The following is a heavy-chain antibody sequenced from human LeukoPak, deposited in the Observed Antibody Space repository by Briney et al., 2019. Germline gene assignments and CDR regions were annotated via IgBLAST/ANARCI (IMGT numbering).Heavy chain of an antibody. J-gene: IGHJ4*02. CDR2: ISAYNGNT. CDR1: GYTFTSYG. Sequence: GASVKVSCKASGYTFTSYGISWVRQAPGQGLEWMGWISAYNGNTNYAQKLQGRVTMTTDTSTSTAYMELRSLRSDDTAVYYCARDGNYYDSSGYYRSRRFDYWGQGTLVTVSS. V-gene: IGHV1-18*01. CDR3: ARDGNYYDSSGYYRSRRFDY. D-gene: IGHD3-22*01.